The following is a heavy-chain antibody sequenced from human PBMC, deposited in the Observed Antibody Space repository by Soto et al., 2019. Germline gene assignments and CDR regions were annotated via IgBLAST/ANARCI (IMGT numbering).Heavy chain of an antibody. V-gene: IGHV1-2*04. CDR1: GFTFTDHQ. D-gene: IGHD6-13*01. J-gene: IGHJ6*02. CDR3: ARDGAAADGDHGMDV. CDR2: INPNTGDA. Sequence: EQLVQSGAEMRKPGASVKVSCKASGFTFTDHQIHWVRQAPGQGLEWVGWINPNTGDAKVAQRFRGWVTMTTDRSIDTAYLELSSLTSDATAVYFCARDGAAADGDHGMDVWGRGTSLTVS.